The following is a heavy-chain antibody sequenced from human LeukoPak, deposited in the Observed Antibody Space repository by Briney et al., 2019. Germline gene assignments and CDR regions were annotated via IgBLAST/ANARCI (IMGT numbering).Heavy chain of an antibody. CDR3: AKSIAARPDGSYFDY. V-gene: IGHV3-9*03. CDR1: GFTFSSYA. J-gene: IGHJ4*02. Sequence: GGSLRLSCAASGFTFSSYAMHWVRQAPGKGLEWVSGISWNSGSIGYADSVKGRFTISRDNAKNSLYLQMNSLRAEDMALYCCAKSIAARPDGSYFDYWGQGTLVTVSS. D-gene: IGHD6-6*01. CDR2: ISWNSGSI.